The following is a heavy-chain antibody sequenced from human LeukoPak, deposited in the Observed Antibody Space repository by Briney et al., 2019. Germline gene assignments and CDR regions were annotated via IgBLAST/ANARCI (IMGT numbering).Heavy chain of an antibody. CDR3: ARRGGSGRAFDY. Sequence: SETLSLTCNVSGGSISSYYWPWIRQPPGKGLEWIGYVDYSGSTNYNPSLKSRATILVDTSKNQFSLKLTSVTAADTAMYYCARRGGSGRAFDYWGQGILVTVSS. J-gene: IGHJ4*02. D-gene: IGHD6-19*01. V-gene: IGHV4-59*08. CDR1: GGSISSYY. CDR2: VDYSGST.